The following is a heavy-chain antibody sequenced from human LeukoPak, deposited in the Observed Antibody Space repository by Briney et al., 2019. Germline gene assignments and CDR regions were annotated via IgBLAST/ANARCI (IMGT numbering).Heavy chain of an antibody. CDR3: ARGGYYTLEYYYYMDV. CDR2: IYYSGST. D-gene: IGHD3-3*01. CDR1: GGSISNYY. V-gene: IGHV4-59*01. J-gene: IGHJ6*03. Sequence: PSETLSLTCTVSGGSISNYYWSWIRQPPGKGLEWVGYIYYSGSTNYNPSLKSRVTISVDTSKNQFSLKLSSVTAADTAVYYCARGGYYTLEYYYYMDVWGKGTTITVSS.